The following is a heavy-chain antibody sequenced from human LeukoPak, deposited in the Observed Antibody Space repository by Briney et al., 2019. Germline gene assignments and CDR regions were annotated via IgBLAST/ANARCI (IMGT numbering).Heavy chain of an antibody. Sequence: GGSLRLSCAASGFTFNSYVMHWVRQAPGKGLEWVAVISYDGSNQYYADSVKGRFTISRDNAKNSLYLQMNSLRAEDTALYYCARGDWGPYYWGQGTLVTVSS. V-gene: IGHV3-30-3*01. CDR3: ARGDWGPYY. J-gene: IGHJ4*02. D-gene: IGHD7-27*01. CDR2: ISYDGSNQ. CDR1: GFTFNSYV.